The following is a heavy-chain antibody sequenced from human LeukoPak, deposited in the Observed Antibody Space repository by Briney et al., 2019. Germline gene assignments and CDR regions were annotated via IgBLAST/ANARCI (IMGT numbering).Heavy chain of an antibody. V-gene: IGHV4-34*01. D-gene: IGHD3-3*01. J-gene: IGHJ6*02. CDR1: GGSFSGYY. CDR3: ARDGGFLEWLSAYYYGMDV. Sequence: SETLSLTCAVYGGSFSGYYWSWIRQPPGKGLEWIGEINHSGSTNYNPSLKSRVTISVDTSKNQFSLKLSSVTAADTAVYYCARDGGFLEWLSAYYYGMDVWGQGTTVTVSS. CDR2: INHSGST.